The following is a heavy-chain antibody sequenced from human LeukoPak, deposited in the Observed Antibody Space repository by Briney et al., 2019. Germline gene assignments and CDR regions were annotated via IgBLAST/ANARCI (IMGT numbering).Heavy chain of an antibody. CDR1: GGSISSSSYY. J-gene: IGHJ4*02. Sequence: SGTLSLTCTVSGGSISSSSYYWGWIRQPPGKGLEWIGSIYYSGSTYYNPSLKSRVTISVDTSKNQFSLKLSSVTAADTAVYYCATLYGDSLDYWGQGTLVTVSS. CDR3: ATLYGDSLDY. D-gene: IGHD4-17*01. V-gene: IGHV4-39*01. CDR2: IYYSGST.